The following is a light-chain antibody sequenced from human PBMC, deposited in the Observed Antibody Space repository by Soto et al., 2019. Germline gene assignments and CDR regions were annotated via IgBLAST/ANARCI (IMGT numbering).Light chain of an antibody. Sequence: DIQMTQSPSSLSASVGDRITITCRASQSISSFLNWYQQKPGKAPKLLIHSASTLQSGVPSRFSGSGSGTDFTLTINSLQPEDFATYYCQQSYSSPPITFGQGTRLEIK. CDR3: QQSYSSPPIT. CDR1: QSISSF. V-gene: IGKV1-39*01. J-gene: IGKJ5*01. CDR2: SAS.